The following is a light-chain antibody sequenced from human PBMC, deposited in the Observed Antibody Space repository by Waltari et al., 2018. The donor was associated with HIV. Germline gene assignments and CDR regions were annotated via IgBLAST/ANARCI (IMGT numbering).Light chain of an antibody. Sequence: EFVLTQSPGTLSLSPGERATLPCRASQSVSSSYLAWYQQRPGQAPRLLIYGASSRAAGIPDRFTGSGSGTDFTLTISRLEPEDFAVYYCQHFDTSLPKYTFGQGTKLEIK. CDR2: GAS. V-gene: IGKV3-20*01. J-gene: IGKJ2*01. CDR1: QSVSSSY. CDR3: QHFDTSLPKYT.